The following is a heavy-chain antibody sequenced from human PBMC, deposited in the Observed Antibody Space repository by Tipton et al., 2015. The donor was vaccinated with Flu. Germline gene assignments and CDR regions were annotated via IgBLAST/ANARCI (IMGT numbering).Heavy chain of an antibody. D-gene: IGHD4-17*01. CDR1: GYSISSGYY. V-gene: IGHV4-38-2*01. CDR3: AGIDYGDYNWYFDL. Sequence: TLSLTCAVSGYSISSGYYWGWIRQPPGKGLEWIGSIYHSGSTYYNPSLKSRVTISVDTSKNQFSLKLSSVTAADTAVYYCAGIDYGDYNWYFDLWGRGTLVTVSS. J-gene: IGHJ2*01. CDR2: IYHSGST.